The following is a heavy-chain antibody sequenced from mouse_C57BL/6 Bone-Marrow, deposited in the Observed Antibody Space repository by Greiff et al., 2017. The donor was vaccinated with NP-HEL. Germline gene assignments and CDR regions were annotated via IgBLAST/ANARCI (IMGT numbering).Heavy chain of an antibody. CDR3: ARYREYGSSYGDAMDY. J-gene: IGHJ4*01. D-gene: IGHD1-1*01. V-gene: IGHV3-8*01. Sequence: EVQRVESGPGLAKPSQTLSLTCSVTGYSITSDYWNWIRKFPGNKLEYMGYISYSGSTYYNPSLKSRISITRDTSKNQYYLQLNSVTTEDTATYYCARYREYGSSYGDAMDYWGQGTSVTVSS. CDR1: GYSITSDY. CDR2: ISYSGST.